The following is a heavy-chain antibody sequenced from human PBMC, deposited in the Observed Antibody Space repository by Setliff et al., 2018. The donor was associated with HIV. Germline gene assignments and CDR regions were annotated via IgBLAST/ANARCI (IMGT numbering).Heavy chain of an antibody. J-gene: IGHJ4*02. CDR2: ISGSGGST. CDR3: ARDVAVAGIDY. CDR1: GFTFSSYA. D-gene: IGHD6-19*01. Sequence: GGSLRLSCAASGFTFSSYAMSWVRQAPGKGLEWVSSISGSGGSTYYADSVKGRFTISRDNSKNTLYLQMNSLRAEDTAVYYRARDVAVAGIDYWGQGTLVTVSS. V-gene: IGHV3-23*01.